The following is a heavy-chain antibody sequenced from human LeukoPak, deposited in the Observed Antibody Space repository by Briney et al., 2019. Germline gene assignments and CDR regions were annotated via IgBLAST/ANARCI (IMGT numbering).Heavy chain of an antibody. CDR1: GGPFSDYY. V-gene: IGHV4-34*01. J-gene: IGHJ5*01. Sequence: SETLSLTCAVYGGPFSDYYWSWIRQPPGKGLEWIGEINHSGSTNYNSSLKSRVSISVDTSKNQFSLKLNSVTAADTAVYYCARGGPTRYSYSFDSWGQGTLVTVSS. CDR3: ARGGPTRYSYSFDS. D-gene: IGHD1-1*01. CDR2: INHSGST.